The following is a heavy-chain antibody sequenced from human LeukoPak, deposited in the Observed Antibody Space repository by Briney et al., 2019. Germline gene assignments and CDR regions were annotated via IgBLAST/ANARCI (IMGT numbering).Heavy chain of an antibody. V-gene: IGHV3-74*01. Sequence: GGSLRLSCVASGSTFTSYWMHWVRQAPGKGLVWVSRINSDGSSTNYADSVKGRFTISRDNAKNTLYLQMNSLRAEDTAVYYRAMGPYYYDSSGYYYWGQGTLVTVSS. D-gene: IGHD3-22*01. CDR2: INSDGSST. J-gene: IGHJ4*02. CDR1: GSTFTSYW. CDR3: AMGPYYYDSSGYYY.